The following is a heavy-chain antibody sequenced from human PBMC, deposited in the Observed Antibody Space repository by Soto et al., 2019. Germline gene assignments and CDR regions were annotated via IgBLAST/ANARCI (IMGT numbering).Heavy chain of an antibody. J-gene: IGHJ5*02. V-gene: IGHV3-48*01. CDR2: ISSSSSTI. D-gene: IGHD6-13*01. Sequence: PGGSLRLSCAASGFTFSSSHMSWVRQAPGKGLEWVSYISSSSSTIYYADSVKGRFTISRDNAKNSLYLQMNSLRAEDTAVYYCARHPERIAQIGWFDPWGQGTLVTVSS. CDR3: ARHPERIAQIGWFDP. CDR1: GFTFSSSH.